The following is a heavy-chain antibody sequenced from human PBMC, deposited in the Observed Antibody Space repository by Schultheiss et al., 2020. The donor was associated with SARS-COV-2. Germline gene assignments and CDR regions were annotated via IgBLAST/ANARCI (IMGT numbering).Heavy chain of an antibody. Sequence: GGSLRLSCAASGFNFNDYDMHWVRQATGKRLEWVSGIGSGDNKYYLDSVKGRFTISRETAKNSLCLHMNSLRVKDTAVYYCARGAGWSGGDDLDYWGQGTLVTVSS. D-gene: IGHD5-12*01. CDR2: IGSGDNK. CDR1: GFNFNDYD. CDR3: ARGAGWSGGDDLDY. V-gene: IGHV3-13*01. J-gene: IGHJ4*02.